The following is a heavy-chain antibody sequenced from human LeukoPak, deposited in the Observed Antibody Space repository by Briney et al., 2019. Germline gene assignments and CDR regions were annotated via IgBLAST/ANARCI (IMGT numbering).Heavy chain of an antibody. CDR3: AKCKDQLLPYNWFDP. CDR1: GSTFSTYW. D-gene: IGHD2-2*01. J-gene: IGHJ5*02. CDR2: IKQDGSEK. V-gene: IGHV3-7*03. Sequence: GGSLRLSCAASGSTFSTYWMSWVRQAPGKGLEWVANIKQDGSEKYYVDSVKGRFTISRDNSKNTLYLQMNSLRAEDTAVYYCAKCKDQLLPYNWFDPWGQGTLVTVSS.